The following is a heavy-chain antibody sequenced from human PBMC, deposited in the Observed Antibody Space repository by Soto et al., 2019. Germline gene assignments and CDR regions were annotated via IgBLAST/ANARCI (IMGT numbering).Heavy chain of an antibody. CDR2: INYSGST. CDR1: GGSFSGYY. CDR3: ARDKITGLFDY. J-gene: IGHJ4*02. D-gene: IGHD2-8*02. V-gene: IGHV4-34*01. Sequence: SETLSLTCAVYGGSFSGYYWTWIRQPPGTGLEWIGEINYSGSTNYNPSLKSRVTISVDTSKTQFSLKLTSVTAADTAVYYCARDKITGLFDYWGQGTLVTVSS.